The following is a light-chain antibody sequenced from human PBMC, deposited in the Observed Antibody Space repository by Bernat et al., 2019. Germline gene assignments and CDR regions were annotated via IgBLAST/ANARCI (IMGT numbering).Light chain of an antibody. CDR1: QSVSSN. J-gene: IGKJ3*01. CDR2: GAS. V-gene: IGKV3-15*01. Sequence: EIVMTQSPATLSVSPGERATLSCRASQSVSSNLAWYQQKPGQAPRLLIYGASTRATGIPARFSGSGSGTEFTLTISSLQSEDFAVYYCQQYNNWHETFSPGTKVDSK. CDR3: QQYNNWHET.